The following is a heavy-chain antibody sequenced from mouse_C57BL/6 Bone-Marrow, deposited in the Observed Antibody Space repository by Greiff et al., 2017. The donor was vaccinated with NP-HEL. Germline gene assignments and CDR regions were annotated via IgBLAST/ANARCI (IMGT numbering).Heavy chain of an antibody. CDR1: GFTFSSYG. CDR2: ISSGGSYT. Sequence: EVQLQESGGDLVKPGGSLKLSCAASGFTFSSYGMSWVRQTPDKRLEWVATISSGGSYTYYPDSVKGRFTISRDNAKNTLYLQMSSLKSEDTAMYYCARWYFDVWGTGTTGTVSS. V-gene: IGHV5-6*01. J-gene: IGHJ1*03. CDR3: ARWYFDV.